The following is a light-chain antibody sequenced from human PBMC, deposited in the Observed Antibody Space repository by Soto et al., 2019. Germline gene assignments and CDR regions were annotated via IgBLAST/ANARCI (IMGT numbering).Light chain of an antibody. J-gene: IGKJ5*01. CDR3: QQSSNWPPIT. Sequence: ELVLTQSPGTLSLSPWERATVSCSASQTVRGIYLAWYQQRPGQAPRLLVYGTSTRAAGIPARFSGSGSGTEFTLTITSLQSEDFAVYYCQQSSNWPPITFGQGTRLEIK. CDR1: QTVRGIY. V-gene: IGKV3-15*01. CDR2: GTS.